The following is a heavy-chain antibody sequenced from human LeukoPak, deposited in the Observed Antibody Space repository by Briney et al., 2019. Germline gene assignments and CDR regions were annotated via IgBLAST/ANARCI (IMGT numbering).Heavy chain of an antibody. Sequence: GASVKVSCKASGGTFSSYAISWVRQAPGQGLEWMGGIIPIFGTANYAQKFQGRVTITTDESTSTAYMELSSLRSEDTAVYYCARDAEMATITGHDGYYYMDVWGKGTTVTVSS. D-gene: IGHD5-24*01. CDR1: GGTFSSYA. CDR3: ARDAEMATITGHDGYYYMDV. V-gene: IGHV1-69*05. CDR2: IIPIFGTA. J-gene: IGHJ6*03.